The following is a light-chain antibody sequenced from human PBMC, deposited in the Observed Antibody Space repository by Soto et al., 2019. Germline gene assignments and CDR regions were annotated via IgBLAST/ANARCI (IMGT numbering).Light chain of an antibody. CDR2: DAS. J-gene: IGKJ4*01. CDR1: QNINNY. Sequence: EIVMTQSPATLSVSPGERATLFCRASQNINNYLAWYQQKPGQAPRLLIYDASSRATGIPDRFSGGGSGTDFTLTISRLEPEDFAVYYCQQFSSYPLTFGGGTKVDI. V-gene: IGKV3-20*01. CDR3: QQFSSYPLT.